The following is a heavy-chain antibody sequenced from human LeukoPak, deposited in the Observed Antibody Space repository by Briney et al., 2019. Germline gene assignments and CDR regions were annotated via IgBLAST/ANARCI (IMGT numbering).Heavy chain of an antibody. CDR1: GYTFTGYY. J-gene: IGHJ4*02. CDR3: YYYDSSGNLDY. V-gene: IGHV1-2*02. Sequence: ASVKVSCKASGYTFTGYYMHWVRQAPGQGLEWMGWINPNSGGTNYAQKFQGKVTMTRDTSISTAYMELSRLRSDDTAVYYCYYYDSSGNLDYWGQGTLVTVSS. CDR2: INPNSGGT. D-gene: IGHD3-22*01.